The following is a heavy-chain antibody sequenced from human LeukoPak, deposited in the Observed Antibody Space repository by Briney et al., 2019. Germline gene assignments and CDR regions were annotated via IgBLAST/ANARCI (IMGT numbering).Heavy chain of an antibody. CDR3: AKDWTTVTTSNWFDP. CDR1: GFTFSSYW. V-gene: IGHV3-7*03. J-gene: IGHJ5*02. Sequence: GGSLRLSCAASGFTFSSYWMSWVRQAPGKGLEWVANIKQDGSEKYYVDSVKGRFTISRDNAKNSLYLQMNSLRAEDTAVYYCAKDWTTVTTSNWFDPWGQGTLVTVSS. D-gene: IGHD4-17*01. CDR2: IKQDGSEK.